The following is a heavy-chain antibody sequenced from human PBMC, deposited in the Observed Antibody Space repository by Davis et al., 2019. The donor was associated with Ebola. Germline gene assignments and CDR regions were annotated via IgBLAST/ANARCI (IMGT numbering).Heavy chain of an antibody. D-gene: IGHD3-3*01. Sequence: VKVSCKASGGTFSSYAISWVRQAPGQGLEWMGGIIPIFGTANYAQKFQGRVTITADESTSTAYMELSSLRSEDTAVYYCARDSPGYDFWSGYRYWGQGTLVTVSS. CDR1: GGTFSSYA. CDR2: IIPIFGTA. J-gene: IGHJ4*02. V-gene: IGHV1-69*13. CDR3: ARDSPGYDFWSGYRY.